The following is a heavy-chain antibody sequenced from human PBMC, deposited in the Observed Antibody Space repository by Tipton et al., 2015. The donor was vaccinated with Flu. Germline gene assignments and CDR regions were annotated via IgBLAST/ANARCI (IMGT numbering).Heavy chain of an antibody. Sequence: TLSLTCSVSGGSVSSASYYWNWIRQPAGKGLEYIGRIYSSGSTNYNPSFKSRVSMSLDASKTQFSLNLNSVTAADTAVYYCARDTIFGVAHWGQGTLVTVSS. CDR1: GGSVSSASYY. V-gene: IGHV4-61*02. CDR3: ARDTIFGVAH. CDR2: IYSSGST. J-gene: IGHJ4*02. D-gene: IGHD3-3*01.